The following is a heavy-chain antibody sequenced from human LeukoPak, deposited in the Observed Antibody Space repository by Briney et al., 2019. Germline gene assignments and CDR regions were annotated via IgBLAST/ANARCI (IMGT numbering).Heavy chain of an antibody. CDR1: GYTFTGYY. J-gene: IGHJ6*03. V-gene: IGHV1-2*02. D-gene: IGHD6-6*01. Sequence: ASVKVSCKASGYTFTGYYMHWVRQAPGQGLEWMGWINPNSGGTNYAQKFQGRVTMTRDTSISTAYMELSRLRSDDTAVYYCARSLRIAARPGPLYYYMDVWGKGTTVTVSS. CDR3: ARSLRIAARPGPLYYYMDV. CDR2: INPNSGGT.